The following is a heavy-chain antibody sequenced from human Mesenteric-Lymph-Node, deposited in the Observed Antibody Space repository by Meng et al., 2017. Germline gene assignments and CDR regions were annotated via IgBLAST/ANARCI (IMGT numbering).Heavy chain of an antibody. V-gene: IGHV3-23*01. CDR3: AKGCSRPDRTCYVDC. J-gene: IGHJ4*02. Sequence: GGSLRLSCAASGFTFSSSAMSWVRQAPGKGRGWVSIISTSGGTTHYADSVKGRFTISRDNSKNTLYLQMHSLRAEDAAVYYCAKGCSRPDRTCYVDCWGQGTLVTVSS. D-gene: IGHD2-2*01. CDR1: GFTFSSSA. CDR2: ISTSGGTT.